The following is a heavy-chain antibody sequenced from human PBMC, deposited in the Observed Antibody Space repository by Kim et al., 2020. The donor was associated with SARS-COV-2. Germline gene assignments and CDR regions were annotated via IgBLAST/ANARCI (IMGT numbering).Heavy chain of an antibody. CDR1: GFTFSSYW. J-gene: IGHJ4*02. V-gene: IGHV3-7*01. D-gene: IGHD3-3*01. Sequence: GGSLRLSCAASGFTFSSYWMSWVRQAPGKGLEWVANTNQDGSEKYYVDSVKGRFTISRDNAKNSLYLQMNSLRAEDTAVYYCARDRGAYYDFWSGYWYFDHWGQGTLVTVSS. CDR2: TNQDGSEK. CDR3: ARDRGAYYDFWSGYWYFDH.